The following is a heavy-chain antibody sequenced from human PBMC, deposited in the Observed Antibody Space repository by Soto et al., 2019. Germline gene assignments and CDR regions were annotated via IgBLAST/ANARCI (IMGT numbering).Heavy chain of an antibody. CDR1: GGSIGSYY. J-gene: IGHJ5*02. D-gene: IGHD3-16*01. V-gene: IGHV4-59*01. Sequence: PSETLSLTCTVSGGSIGSYYWSWIRQPPGKGLEWIGYIYYSGSTNYNPSLRSRVTMSADTSKNQFSLKLSSVTAADTAVYYCARASVSHRGGMGWFDPWGQGTLVTLS. CDR2: IYYSGST. CDR3: ARASVSHRGGMGWFDP.